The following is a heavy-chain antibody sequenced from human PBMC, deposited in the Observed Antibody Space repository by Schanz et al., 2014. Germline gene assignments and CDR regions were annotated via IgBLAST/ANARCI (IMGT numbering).Heavy chain of an antibody. CDR2: IRYDGSVK. CDR3: ARDGGRDGYNLAFDV. J-gene: IGHJ3*01. V-gene: IGHV3-30*02. Sequence: VYLVESGGGLVQPGGSLRLSCAASGFTFFTYNMNWVRQAPGRGLEWVTFIRYDGSVKYYVDSVKGRFTVSRDNAKNSLYLQMNSLRAEDTAVYFCARDGGRDGYNLAFDVWGQGTLVTVSS. D-gene: IGHD5-12*01. CDR1: GFTFFTYN.